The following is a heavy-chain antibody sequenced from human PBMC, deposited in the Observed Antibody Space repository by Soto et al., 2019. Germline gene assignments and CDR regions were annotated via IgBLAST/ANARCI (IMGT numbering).Heavy chain of an antibody. CDR2: IGYSGAT. Sequence: LSLTCTVSGGSITSGGSFWSWIRQHPGKGPEWIAFIGYSGATSYNPSLASRVTISADTYKSQFSLNLRSVTAADTAVYYCARAGASSKWLGPWGQGTLVTVSS. D-gene: IGHD2-15*01. J-gene: IGHJ5*02. CDR1: GGSITSGGSF. V-gene: IGHV4-31*03. CDR3: ARAGASSKWLGP.